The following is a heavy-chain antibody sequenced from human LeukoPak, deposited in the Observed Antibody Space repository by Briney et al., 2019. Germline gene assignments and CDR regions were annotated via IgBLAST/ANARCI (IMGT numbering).Heavy chain of an antibody. CDR1: GGSISSYY. V-gene: IGHV4-59*08. Sequence: MPSETLSLTCTVSGGSISSYYWSWIRQPPGKGLEWIGYIYYSGSTNYNPSLKSRVTISVDTSKNQFSLKLSSVTAADTAVYYCARLGPTNAFDIWGQGTMVTVSS. D-gene: IGHD7-27*01. CDR3: ARLGPTNAFDI. J-gene: IGHJ3*02. CDR2: IYYSGST.